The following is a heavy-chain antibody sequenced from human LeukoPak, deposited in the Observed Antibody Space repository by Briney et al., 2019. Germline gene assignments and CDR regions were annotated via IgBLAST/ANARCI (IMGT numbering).Heavy chain of an antibody. CDR3: AKGQHYDFWSGYYYYYYYMDV. CDR2: ISRIGGST. J-gene: IGHJ6*03. V-gene: IGHV3-23*01. CDR1: GFAFSSYA. Sequence: GGSLRLSCAASGFAFSSYAMSWVRQAPGKGLEWVSAISRIGGSTYYAHSLKGRFTTSRDNSKNTLYLQMTSLRAEDTAVYYCAKGQHYDFWSGYYYYYYYMDVWGKGTTVTVSS. D-gene: IGHD3-3*01.